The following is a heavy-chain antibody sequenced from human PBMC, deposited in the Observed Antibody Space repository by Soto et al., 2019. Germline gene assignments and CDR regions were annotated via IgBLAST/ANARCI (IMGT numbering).Heavy chain of an antibody. Sequence: GESLKISCTGSGYSFSTYWIAWVRQMPGKGLEWMGIIYPGDSDTRYSPSFQGQVTISADTSTKTAYLQWSSLKASDTAMYYCASDYYDSSGYWHDAFDIWGQGTMVTVSS. CDR1: GYSFSTYW. CDR3: ASDYYDSSGYWHDAFDI. V-gene: IGHV5-51*01. D-gene: IGHD3-22*01. J-gene: IGHJ3*02. CDR2: IYPGDSDT.